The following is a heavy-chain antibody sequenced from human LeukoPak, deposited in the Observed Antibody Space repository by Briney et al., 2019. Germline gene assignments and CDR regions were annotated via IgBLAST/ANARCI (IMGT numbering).Heavy chain of an antibody. CDR2: IKETGREL. D-gene: IGHD2-21*01. CDR3: ARNPAYDYSDY. CDR1: GFNFNDYW. V-gene: IGHV3-7*01. Sequence: PGGSLRLSCVASGFNFNDYWKSWVRQAPGKGLEWVANIKETGRELYYMDSVKGRFTISRDNTRNSLYLQMTSLRAEDTALYYCARNPAYDYSDYWGQGTLVTVSS. J-gene: IGHJ4*02.